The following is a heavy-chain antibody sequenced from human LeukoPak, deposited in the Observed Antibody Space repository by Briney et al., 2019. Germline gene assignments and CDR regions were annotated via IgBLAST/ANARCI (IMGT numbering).Heavy chain of an antibody. CDR1: GGTFSSYA. J-gene: IGHJ4*02. D-gene: IGHD3-10*01. CDR3: ARPSGNLGEANPGGDY. V-gene: IGHV1-69*13. Sequence: SVTVSCKASGGTFSSYAISWVRQAPGQGLEWMGGIIPIFGTANYAQKFQGRVTITADESTSTAYMELSSLRSEDTAVYYCARPSGNLGEANPGGDYWGQGTLVTVSS. CDR2: IIPIFGTA.